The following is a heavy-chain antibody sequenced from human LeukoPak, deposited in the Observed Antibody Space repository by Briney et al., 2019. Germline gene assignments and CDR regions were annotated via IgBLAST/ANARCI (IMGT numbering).Heavy chain of an antibody. CDR3: ASQTYYYDSSGYPPAGY. J-gene: IGHJ4*02. CDR1: GFTFSSYA. CDR2: ISGSGSST. D-gene: IGHD3-22*01. Sequence: PGGSLRLSCAASGFTFSSYAMSWVRQAPGKGLEWVSAISGSGSSTYYADSVKGRFTISRDNSKNTLYLQMNSLRAEDTAVYYCASQTYYYDSSGYPPAGYWGQGTLVTVSS. V-gene: IGHV3-23*01.